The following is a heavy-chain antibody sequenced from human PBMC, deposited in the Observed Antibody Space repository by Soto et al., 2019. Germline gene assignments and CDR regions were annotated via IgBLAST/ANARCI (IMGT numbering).Heavy chain of an antibody. Sequence: GGSLRLSCAASGLTFYNYDMSWVRQAPGKGLEWVSTIGGSGDRASYADSVKGRFTISRDNSRNTVYLQMNSLRVEDTAVYYCSKSTIFGVVSPRTILEDWGQGTRVTVSS. J-gene: IGHJ4*02. V-gene: IGHV3-23*01. CDR2: IGGSGDRA. CDR1: GLTFYNYD. D-gene: IGHD3-3*01. CDR3: SKSTIFGVVSPRTILED.